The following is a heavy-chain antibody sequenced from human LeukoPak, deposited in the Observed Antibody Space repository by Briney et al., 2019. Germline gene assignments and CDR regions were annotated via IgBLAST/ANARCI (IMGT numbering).Heavy chain of an antibody. D-gene: IGHD5-24*01. J-gene: IGHJ3*02. CDR2: ISSRGRTI. CDR1: GFTFSTSE. CDR3: ARDSGGHNYALDGFDI. V-gene: IGHV3-48*03. Sequence: PGGSLRLSCAASGFTFSTSEMNWVRQAPGKGLACLSYISSRGRTIFYADSVKGRFIISRDNAKNSLYLQMHSLRAEDTAVYYCARDSGGHNYALDGFDIWGQGTMVTVSS.